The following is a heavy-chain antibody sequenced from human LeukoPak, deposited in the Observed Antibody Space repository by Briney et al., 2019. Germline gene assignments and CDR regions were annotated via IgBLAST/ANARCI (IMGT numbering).Heavy chain of an antibody. J-gene: IGHJ4*02. CDR2: IRYDGSRQ. CDR3: AREGVDYPPH. Sequence: PGGSLRLSCTASGITFRIHGMFWVRQAPGKGLEWVASIRYDGSRQFYADSVKGRFTISRDNSRNTVDVQMNSLRSEDSALYYCAREGVDYPPHWGQGTLVTVSS. V-gene: IGHV3-30*02. D-gene: IGHD4-11*01. CDR1: GITFRIHG.